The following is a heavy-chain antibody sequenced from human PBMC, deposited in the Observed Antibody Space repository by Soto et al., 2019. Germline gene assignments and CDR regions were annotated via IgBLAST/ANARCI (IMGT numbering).Heavy chain of an antibody. D-gene: IGHD6-13*01. CDR2: ISGSGGSS. CDR1: GFAFSTYA. CDR3: AKVTKRAAAGRYEYYKYGMDV. J-gene: IGHJ6*02. V-gene: IGHV3-23*01. Sequence: GSLRLSCAASGFAFSTYAMTWVRQALGKGLEWVSVISGSGGSSYYAASVKGRFTISRDTSKNTLFLQMYGLRGEDTAVYYCAKVTKRAAAGRYEYYKYGMDVWGQGTTVTVSS.